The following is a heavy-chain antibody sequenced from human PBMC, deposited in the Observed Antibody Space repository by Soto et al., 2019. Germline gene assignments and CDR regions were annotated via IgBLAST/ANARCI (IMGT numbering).Heavy chain of an antibody. D-gene: IGHD2-15*01. Sequence: ASVKVSCKASGYTFTSYAMHWVRQAPGQRLEWMGWINAGNGNTKYSQKFQGRVTITRDTSASTAYMELSSLGSEDTAVYYCALVAATLYFQHWGQGTLVTVSS. J-gene: IGHJ1*01. CDR2: INAGNGNT. CDR3: ALVAATLYFQH. V-gene: IGHV1-3*01. CDR1: GYTFTSYA.